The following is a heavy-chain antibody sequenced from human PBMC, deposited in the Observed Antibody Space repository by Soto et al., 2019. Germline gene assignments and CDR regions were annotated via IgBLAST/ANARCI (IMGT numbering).Heavy chain of an antibody. Sequence: ASVKVSCKASGYTFTSYAMHWVRQAPGQRLEWMGWINAGNGNTKYSQKFQGRVTITRDTSASTAYMELSSLRSEDTAVYYCARDGSRHCSGGSCYPYWGQGTLVTVSS. CDR3: ARDGSRHCSGGSCYPY. CDR1: GYTFTSYA. V-gene: IGHV1-3*01. CDR2: INAGNGNT. D-gene: IGHD2-15*01. J-gene: IGHJ4*02.